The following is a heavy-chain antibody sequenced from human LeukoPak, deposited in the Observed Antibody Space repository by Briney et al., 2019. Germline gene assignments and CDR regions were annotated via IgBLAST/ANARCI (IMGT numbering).Heavy chain of an antibody. CDR1: GFTLSSYG. V-gene: IGHV3-30*04. J-gene: IGHJ6*04. Sequence: GRSLRLSCAASGFTLSSYGMHWVRQAPGKGLEGVAGISHDGSNRFYGDSVKGRFTISRDNSNNTLYLEMNSLRAGDTAVFFCAREARRYSTSTNCYPLDVLGKGTTVTVSS. D-gene: IGHD2-2*01. CDR2: ISHDGSNR. CDR3: AREARRYSTSTNCYPLDV.